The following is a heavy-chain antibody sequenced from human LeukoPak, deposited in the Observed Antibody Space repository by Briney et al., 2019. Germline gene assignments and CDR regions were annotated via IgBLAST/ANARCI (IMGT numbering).Heavy chain of an antibody. V-gene: IGHV3-30*18. CDR1: GFTFSSYG. CDR3: AKDLYYGSGSPGNWFDH. Sequence: GGSLRLSCAASGFTFSSYGMHWVRQAPGKGLEWVAVISYDGSNKYYADSVKGRFTISRDNSKNTLYLQMNSLRAEDTAVYYCAKDLYYGSGSPGNWFDHWGQGTLVTVSS. D-gene: IGHD3-10*01. CDR2: ISYDGSNK. J-gene: IGHJ5*02.